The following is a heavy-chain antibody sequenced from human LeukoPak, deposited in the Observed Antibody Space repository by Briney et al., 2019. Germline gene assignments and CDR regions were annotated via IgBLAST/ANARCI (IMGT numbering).Heavy chain of an antibody. D-gene: IGHD5-18*01. CDR1: GFTFSIAW. J-gene: IGHJ4*02. V-gene: IGHV3-15*01. Sequence: GGSLRLSCAASGFTFSIAWMSWVRQAPGKGLERVGRIKSKTDGGTTDYAAPVKGRFTTSRDDSKNTLYLQMNSLKTEDTAVYYCTTLYSYGFFDYWGQGTLVTVSS. CDR3: TTLYSYGFFDY. CDR2: IKSKTDGGTT.